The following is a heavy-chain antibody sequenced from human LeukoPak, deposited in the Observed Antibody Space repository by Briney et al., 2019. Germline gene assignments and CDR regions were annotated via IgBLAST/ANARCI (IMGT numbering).Heavy chain of an antibody. D-gene: IGHD1-26*01. CDR3: AKDGNLVY. V-gene: IGHV3-30*18. J-gene: IGHJ4*02. CDR2: ISYDGSNK. Sequence: PGRSLRLSCAASGFTFSSYGMHWVRQAPGKGLEWVAVISYDGSNKYYADSVKGRFTISRDNSKNTLYPQMNSLRAEDTAVYYCAKDGNLVYWRQGTLVTVSS. CDR1: GFTFSSYG.